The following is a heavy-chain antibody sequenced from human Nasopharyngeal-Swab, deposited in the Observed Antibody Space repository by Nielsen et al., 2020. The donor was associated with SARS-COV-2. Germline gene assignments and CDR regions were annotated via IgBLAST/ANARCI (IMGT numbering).Heavy chain of an antibody. CDR3: ARDTNYYGSGGTLDY. V-gene: IGHV4-31*02. Sequence: WIRQPPGKGLEWIGYIYYSGSTYYNPSLKSRVTISVDTSKNQFSLRLSPVTAADTAVYYCARDTNYYGSGGTLDYWGQGTLVTVSS. CDR2: IYYSGST. D-gene: IGHD3-10*01. J-gene: IGHJ4*02.